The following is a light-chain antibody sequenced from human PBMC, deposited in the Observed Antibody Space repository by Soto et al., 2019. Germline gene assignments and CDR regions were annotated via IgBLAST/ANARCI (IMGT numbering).Light chain of an antibody. J-gene: IGKJ5*01. CDR1: QSISSSY. Sequence: EIVLTQSPGTLSLSPGERATLSCRASQSISSSYLAWYQQKPGQAPRPLIYGASSSATGIPDRFSGSGSGTDFTLIISRLVPEDFAVYYCQLYCASSITFGQGTRLEIQ. CDR2: GAS. CDR3: QLYCASSIT. V-gene: IGKV3-20*01.